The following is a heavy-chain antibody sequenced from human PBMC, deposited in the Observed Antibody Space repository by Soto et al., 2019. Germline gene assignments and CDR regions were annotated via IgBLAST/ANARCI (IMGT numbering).Heavy chain of an antibody. J-gene: IGHJ5*02. D-gene: IGHD3-3*01. CDR1: GGSFSAYY. Sequence: SETLSLTCAVYGGSFSAYYWSWIRQPPGKGPEWIGEINHSGSTDYNPSLETRVTISVDTSKKQFSLKLNSVTAADTAEYYCARHRTGTSRIFEENWFDPWGQGTLVTVSS. CDR3: ARHRTGTSRIFEENWFDP. V-gene: IGHV4-34*01. CDR2: INHSGST.